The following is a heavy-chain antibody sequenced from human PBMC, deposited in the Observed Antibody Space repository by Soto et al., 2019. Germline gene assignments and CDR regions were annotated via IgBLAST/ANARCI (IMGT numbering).Heavy chain of an antibody. D-gene: IGHD2-15*01. CDR1: GFTFSNAW. CDR3: TALYCSGGSCYQPFDY. Sequence: GGSLRLSCAASGFTFSNAWMNWVRQAPGKGLEWVGRIKSKTDGGTTDYAAPVKGRFTISRDDSKNTLYLQMNSLKTEDTAVYYCTALYCSGGSCYQPFDYWGQGTLVTVSS. CDR2: IKSKTDGGTT. J-gene: IGHJ4*02. V-gene: IGHV3-15*07.